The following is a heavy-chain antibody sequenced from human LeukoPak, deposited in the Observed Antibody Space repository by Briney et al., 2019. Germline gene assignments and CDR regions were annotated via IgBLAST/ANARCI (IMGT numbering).Heavy chain of an antibody. D-gene: IGHD6-19*01. CDR2: IYPGDSNT. CDR3: ARQNIAVSASDY. Sequence: GESLKISCKGSGYSFNTYWIGWVRQMPGKGLEWVGIIYPGDSNTRYSPSFQGQVTISADKSISTAYLQWSSLKASDTAMYYCARQNIAVSASDYWGQGTVVTVSS. V-gene: IGHV5-51*01. CDR1: GYSFNTYW. J-gene: IGHJ4*02.